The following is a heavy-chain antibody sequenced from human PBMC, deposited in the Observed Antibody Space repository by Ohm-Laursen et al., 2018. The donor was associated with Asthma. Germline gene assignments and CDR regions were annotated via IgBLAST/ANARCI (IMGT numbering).Heavy chain of an antibody. CDR1: GFSFNTYS. J-gene: IGHJ1*01. D-gene: IGHD1-26*01. CDR3: ARIGPEWELPGREYSLHH. V-gene: IGHV3-21*01. Sequence: SLRLSCSAAGFSFNTYSMNWVRQVPGKGLEWVASISTASTFIYYADSVRGRFTTSRDNAKNSVYLQMNSLRADDTALYYCARIGPEWELPGREYSLHHWGQGTQVTVSS. CDR2: ISTASTFI.